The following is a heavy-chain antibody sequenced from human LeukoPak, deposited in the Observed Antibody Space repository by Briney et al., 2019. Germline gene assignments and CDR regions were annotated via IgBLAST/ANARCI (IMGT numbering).Heavy chain of an antibody. V-gene: IGHV1-46*01. CDR1: GYTFTSYY. J-gene: IGHJ4*02. CDR3: ARFPRRYYFDY. CDR2: INPSGGST. D-gene: IGHD1-26*01. Sequence: ASVKVSCKASGYTFTSYYMHWVRQAPGQGLEWMGIINPSGGSTSYAQKFQGRVTMTTDTSTSTAYMELRSLRSDDTAVYYCARFPRRYYFDYWGQGTLVTVSS.